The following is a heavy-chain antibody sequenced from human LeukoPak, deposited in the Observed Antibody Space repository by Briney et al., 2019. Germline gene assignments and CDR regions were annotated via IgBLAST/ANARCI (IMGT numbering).Heavy chain of an antibody. V-gene: IGHV3-74*01. D-gene: IGHD5-18*01. J-gene: IGHJ4*02. Sequence: PGGSLRLSCAASGFTFSSYWMHWLRQAPGKGLVWVSRINSDGSSTSYAESVKGRITISRDNARNTVYLQMNSLRAEDTAVYYCARARYSYTGIIDYWGQGTLVTVSS. CDR1: GFTFSSYW. CDR3: ARARYSYTGIIDY. CDR2: INSDGSST.